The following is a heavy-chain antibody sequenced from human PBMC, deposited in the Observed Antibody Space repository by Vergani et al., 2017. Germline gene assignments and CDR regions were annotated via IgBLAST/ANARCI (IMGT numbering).Heavy chain of an antibody. D-gene: IGHD6-19*01. V-gene: IGHV3-23*01. CDR2: ISGSGGST. CDR1: GFTFSSYA. J-gene: IGHJ4*02. CDR3: EIDRRAVAGTVSDY. Sequence: EVQLLESGGGLVQPGGSLRLSCAASGFTFSSYAMSWVRQAPGKGLEWVSAISGSGGSTYYADSVKGRFTISRDNSKNTLYMQMNSLRAEDTAVYYCEIDRRAVAGTVSDYWGQGTLVTVSS.